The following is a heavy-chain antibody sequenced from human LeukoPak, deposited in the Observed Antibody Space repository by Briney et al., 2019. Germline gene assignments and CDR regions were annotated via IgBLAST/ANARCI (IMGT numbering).Heavy chain of an antibody. D-gene: IGHD5-18*01. CDR2: INPNSGGT. CDR1: GYTFTGYY. J-gene: IGHJ4*02. Sequence: ASVKVSCKASGYTFTGYYMHWVRQAPGQGLEWMGWINPNSGGTNYAQKFQGRVTMTRDTSISTAYMELSRLRSDDTAVYYCAAKRSGNSYVFDYWGKGTLVTVSS. V-gene: IGHV1-2*02. CDR3: AAKRSGNSYVFDY.